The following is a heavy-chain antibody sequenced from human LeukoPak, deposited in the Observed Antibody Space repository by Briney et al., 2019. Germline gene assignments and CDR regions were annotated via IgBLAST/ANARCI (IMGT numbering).Heavy chain of an antibody. CDR2: IYYSGST. Sequence: TSETLSLTCTVSGGSISSRSYYWGWIRQPPGKGLERIGIIYYSGSTYSNPSLRSRVTISVDTSKNQFSLELSSVTAADTAVYYCASFYCSGGSCYQYYYYYYMDVWGKGTTVTISS. CDR1: GGSISSRSYY. V-gene: IGHV4-39*01. D-gene: IGHD2-15*01. CDR3: ASFYCSGGSCYQYYYYYYMDV. J-gene: IGHJ6*03.